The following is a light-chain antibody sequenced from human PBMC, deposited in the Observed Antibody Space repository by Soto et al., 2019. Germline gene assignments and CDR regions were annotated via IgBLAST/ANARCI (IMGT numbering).Light chain of an antibody. J-gene: IGKJ4*01. CDR3: QQSYNTQPT. CDR2: AAS. CDR1: QTISTY. Sequence: DIQLTQSPSSLSASAGDGVTITCRASQTISTYLNWYQQKPGKAPNLLIYAASSLHSGVPSRFRDSGSGTDFTLSISDLQPEDFATYYCQQSYNTQPTFGGGTKVEIK. V-gene: IGKV1-39*01.